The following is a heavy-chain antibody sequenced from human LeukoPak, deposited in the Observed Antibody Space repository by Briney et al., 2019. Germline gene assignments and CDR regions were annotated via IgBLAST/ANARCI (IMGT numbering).Heavy chain of an antibody. CDR3: ARVPSGTINCFDY. J-gene: IGHJ4*02. CDR2: IWHDGSNK. D-gene: IGHD6-25*01. Sequence: GRSLRLSCAASGFTFSSYGMHWVRQAPGKGLEWVAIIWHDGSNKYYTDSVKGRFTISRDNSKNTLYLQMNSLRAEDTAVYYCARVPSGTINCFDYWGQGTLVTVSS. V-gene: IGHV3-33*01. CDR1: GFTFSSYG.